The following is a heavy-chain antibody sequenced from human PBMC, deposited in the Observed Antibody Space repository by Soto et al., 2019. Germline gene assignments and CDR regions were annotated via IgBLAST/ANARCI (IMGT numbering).Heavy chain of an antibody. J-gene: IGHJ4*02. CDR3: ARAGGLGAVAADY. CDR1: GGSISSGGYS. D-gene: IGHD6-19*01. Sequence: QLQLQESGSGLVKPSQTLSLTCAVSGGSISSGGYSWSWIRQPPGKGLEWIGYIYHSGSTYYNPSLKSRVTISVDRSKNQFSLKLSSVTAAAKAVYYCARAGGLGAVAADYWGQGTLVTVSS. V-gene: IGHV4-30-2*01. CDR2: IYHSGST.